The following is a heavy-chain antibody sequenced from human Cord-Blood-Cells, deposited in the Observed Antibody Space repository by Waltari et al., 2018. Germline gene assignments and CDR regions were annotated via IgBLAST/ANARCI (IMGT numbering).Heavy chain of an antibody. Sequence: EVQLVESGGGLTQPGGSLLLSCAASGFTDSSNDMSWVRQAPGKGLAWVLVICRGGGTTYEEAVKGRFTSSRDNTKNTLYLQMNSLRAEDTAVYYWARDTSGGYENAFDIWGQGTMVTVSS. CDR3: ARDTSGGYENAFDI. V-gene: IGHV3-53*01. CDR1: GFTDSSND. D-gene: IGHD1-26*01. J-gene: IGHJ3*02. CDR2: ICRGGGT.